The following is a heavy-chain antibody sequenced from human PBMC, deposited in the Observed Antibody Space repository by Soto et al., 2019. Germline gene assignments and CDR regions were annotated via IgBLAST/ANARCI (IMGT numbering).Heavy chain of an antibody. CDR2: IYYNGST. CDR3: ARAYYDFWSGYFCWFDP. Sequence: QVQLQESGPGLVKPSQTLSLTCTVSGGSISSGGYYWSWIRQHPGKGLEWIGYIYYNGSTYYNPSLKGRVTISVGTSKNHFSLKLSSVTAADTAVYYCARAYYDFWSGYFCWFDPWGQGTLVTVSS. V-gene: IGHV4-31*03. CDR1: GGSISSGGYY. J-gene: IGHJ5*02. D-gene: IGHD3-3*01.